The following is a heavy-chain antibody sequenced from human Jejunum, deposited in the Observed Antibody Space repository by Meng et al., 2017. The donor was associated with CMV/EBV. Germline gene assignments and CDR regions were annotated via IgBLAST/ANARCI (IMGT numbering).Heavy chain of an antibody. CDR3: AKEGGRFFEVASPDG. D-gene: IGHD2-15*01. CDR2: ISSDGSNK. CDR1: GFTFSSYG. Sequence: SGFTFSSYGIHWIRQAPGKGLEWVAVISSDGSNKDYRDSLKGRFTISRDNSKNTLYLQMNSLRPEDTAVYYCAKEGGRFFEVASPDGWGQGTLVTVSS. J-gene: IGHJ1*01. V-gene: IGHV3-30*18.